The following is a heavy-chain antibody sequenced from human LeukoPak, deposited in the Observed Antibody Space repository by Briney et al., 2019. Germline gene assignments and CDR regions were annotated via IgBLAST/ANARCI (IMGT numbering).Heavy chain of an antibody. CDR2: IYNSWNT. CDR1: GGSFSGYS. V-gene: IGHV4-30-4*07. CDR3: ARTAYDSSDFYRFDY. D-gene: IGHD3-22*01. Sequence: PSETLSLTCAVYGGSFSGYSWSWVRQPPGGGLEWIGFIYNSWNTYYNPSLKSRVTLSVDTSKNQFSLNLSSVTAADTAVYYCARTAYDSSDFYRFDYWGQGTLVTVSS. J-gene: IGHJ4*02.